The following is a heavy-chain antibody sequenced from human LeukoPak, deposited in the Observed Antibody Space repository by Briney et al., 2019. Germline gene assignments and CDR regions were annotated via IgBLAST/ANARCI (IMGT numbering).Heavy chain of an antibody. D-gene: IGHD5-12*01. CDR3: ARAGKYSGYDTTFDY. CDR1: GFTVSSNS. Sequence: GGSLTLSWTVSGFTVSSNSMSWVRQAPGKGLEWVSFIYSDNTHYSDSVKGRFTISRDNSKNTLYLQMNSLRAEDTAVYYCARAGKYSGYDTTFDYWGQGTLVTVSS. J-gene: IGHJ4*02. V-gene: IGHV3-53*01. CDR2: IYSDNT.